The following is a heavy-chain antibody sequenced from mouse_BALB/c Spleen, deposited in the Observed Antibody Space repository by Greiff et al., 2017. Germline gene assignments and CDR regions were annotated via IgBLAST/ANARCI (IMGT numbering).Heavy chain of an antibody. CDR1: GFTFSSFG. D-gene: IGHD1-2*01. CDR3: ARSLTTATDY. J-gene: IGHJ2*01. CDR2: ISSGSSTI. V-gene: IGHV5-17*02. Sequence: EVKLMESGGGLVQPGGSRKLSCAASGFTFSSFGMHWVRQAPEKGLEWVAYISSGSSTIYYADTVKGRFTISRDNPKNTLFLQMTSLRSEDTAMYYCARSLTTATDYWGQGTTLTVSS.